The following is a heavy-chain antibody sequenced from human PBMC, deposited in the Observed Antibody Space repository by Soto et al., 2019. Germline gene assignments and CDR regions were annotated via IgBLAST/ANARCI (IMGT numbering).Heavy chain of an antibody. CDR2: IYYSGSP. Sequence: QVQLQESGPGLVKPSETLSLTCTVSGDSISSSSYFWRWIRQPPGQGLEWIGNIYYSGSPSYNPSLKSRVTISIDRSKNQFSLTLSAVTAADTAVYYCARLGRLLWFGDIYRYWGQGTLVTVSS. D-gene: IGHD3-10*01. J-gene: IGHJ4*02. CDR1: GDSISSSSYF. CDR3: ARLGRLLWFGDIYRY. V-gene: IGHV4-39*01.